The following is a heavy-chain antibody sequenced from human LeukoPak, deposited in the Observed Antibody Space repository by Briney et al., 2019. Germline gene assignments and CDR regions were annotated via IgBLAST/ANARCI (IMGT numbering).Heavy chain of an antibody. Sequence: PGGSLRLSCAASGFTFSSYSMNWVRQAPGKGLEWVSSISSSSSYISYADSVKGRFTISRDNAKNSLYLQMNSLRAEDTAVYYCARDSSSWYKQWLSNGMDVWGQGTTVTVSS. V-gene: IGHV3-21*01. CDR2: ISSSSSYI. J-gene: IGHJ6*02. D-gene: IGHD6-13*01. CDR1: GFTFSSYS. CDR3: ARDSSSWYKQWLSNGMDV.